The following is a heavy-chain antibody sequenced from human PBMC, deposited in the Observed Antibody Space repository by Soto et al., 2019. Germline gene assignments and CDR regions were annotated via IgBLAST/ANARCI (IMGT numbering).Heavy chain of an antibody. D-gene: IGHD3-9*01. CDR1: GFTFSSYG. CDR2: ISYDGSNK. V-gene: IGHV3-30*18. Sequence: PGGSLRLSCAASGFTFSSYGMHWVRQAPGKGLEWVAVISYDGSNKYYADSVKGRFTISRDNSKNTLYLQMNSLRAEDTAVYYCAKGLVEERVLSPHDYWGQGTLVTVSS. J-gene: IGHJ4*02. CDR3: AKGLVEERVLSPHDY.